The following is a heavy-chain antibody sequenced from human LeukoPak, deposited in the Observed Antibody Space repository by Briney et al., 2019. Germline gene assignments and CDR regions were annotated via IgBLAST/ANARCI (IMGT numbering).Heavy chain of an antibody. CDR1: GGSVNSGSYF. J-gene: IGHJ6*02. Sequence: SETLSLTCTVSGGSVNSGSYFWSWFRQPPGKRLEWIGYIQNSATTNYNPSLESRVAIFVDSSKDQFYLRVTSVTAADTAVYYCATDYSNFYGMDVWGQGTTVTVSS. V-gene: IGHV4-61*01. D-gene: IGHD4-11*01. CDR3: ATDYSNFYGMDV. CDR2: IQNSATT.